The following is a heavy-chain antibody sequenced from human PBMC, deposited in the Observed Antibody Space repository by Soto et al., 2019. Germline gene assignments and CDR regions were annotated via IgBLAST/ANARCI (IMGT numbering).Heavy chain of an antibody. V-gene: IGHV4-59*12. J-gene: IGHJ4*02. D-gene: IGHD2-15*01. Sequence: SETLSLTCTVSGASISNYYWNWIRQSPGKRLEWIGYVSNSGTSSYNPSLKSRVTISVDTSKNQFSLKLTSLTAADTAVYYCASPSHSQGGQIDYRGQGTLVPVSS. CDR3: ASPSHSQGGQIDY. CDR1: GASISNYY. CDR2: VSNSGTS.